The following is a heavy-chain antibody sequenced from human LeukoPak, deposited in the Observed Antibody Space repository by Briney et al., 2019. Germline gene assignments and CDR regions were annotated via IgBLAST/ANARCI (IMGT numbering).Heavy chain of an antibody. CDR3: ARGGYYGSGSFPDY. V-gene: IGHV1-18*01. CDR1: GYTFTSYG. CDR2: ISGYNGNT. D-gene: IGHD3-10*01. J-gene: IGHJ4*02. Sequence: GASVKVSCKASGYTFTSYGISRVRQAPGQGLEWMGWISGYNGNTDYAQKLQGRVTMTTDTSTSTAYMDLRSLRSDDTAVYYCARGGYYGSGSFPDYWGQGTLVTVSS.